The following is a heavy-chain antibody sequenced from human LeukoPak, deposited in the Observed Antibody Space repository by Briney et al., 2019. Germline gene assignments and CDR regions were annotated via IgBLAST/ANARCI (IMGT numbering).Heavy chain of an antibody. D-gene: IGHD7-27*01. J-gene: IGHJ4*02. CDR2: ISSSSSTI. CDR1: GFTFSSYS. CDR3: AGEALANWDPPLDY. Sequence: PGGSLRLSCAASGFTFSSYSMNWVRQAPGKGLEWVSYISSSSSTIYYADSVKGRFTISRDNAKNSLYLQMNSLRDEDTAVYYCAGEALANWDPPLDYWGQGTLVTVSS. V-gene: IGHV3-48*02.